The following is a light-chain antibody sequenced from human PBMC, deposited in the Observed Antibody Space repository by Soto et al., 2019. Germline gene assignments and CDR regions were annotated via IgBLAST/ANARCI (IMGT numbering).Light chain of an antibody. V-gene: IGKV3-11*01. J-gene: IGKJ5*01. CDR1: QSVSSY. CDR3: QQRSNWIT. Sequence: DIVLTQSPATLSLSPGDRATISCRASQSVSSYLAWYQQKPGQAPSLLIYDASNRATGIPARFSGSGSGTDFTLTISSLEPEDCAVYSCQQRSNWITFGQGTRREIK. CDR2: DAS.